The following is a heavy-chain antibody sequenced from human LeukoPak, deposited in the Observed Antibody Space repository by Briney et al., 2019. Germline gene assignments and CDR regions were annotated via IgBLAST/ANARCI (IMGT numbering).Heavy chain of an antibody. V-gene: IGHV3-9*01. CDR2: VSRNNDSR. CDR3: AKGRYDYYYYYDMDG. CDR1: GLTLDDYA. Sequence: SLRLSCAASGLTLDDYAMHWVRHAPGKGLEWVSGVSRNNDSRGFADSVKGRFTISRDNAKNALFLQMNSLRAEDTALYYCAKGRYDYYYYYDMDGWGQGTTVTVSS. J-gene: IGHJ6*02. D-gene: IGHD1-1*01.